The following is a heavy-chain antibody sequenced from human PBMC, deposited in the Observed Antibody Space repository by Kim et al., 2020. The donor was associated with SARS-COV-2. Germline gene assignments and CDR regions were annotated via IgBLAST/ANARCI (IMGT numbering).Heavy chain of an antibody. J-gene: IGHJ6*02. CDR3: AYYGSGSYYYYGMDV. V-gene: IGHV1-69*01. D-gene: IGHD3-10*01. Sequence: AQKCQGRVTITADESTSTAYMELSSLRSEDTAVYYCAYYGSGSYYYYGMDVWGQGTTVTVSS.